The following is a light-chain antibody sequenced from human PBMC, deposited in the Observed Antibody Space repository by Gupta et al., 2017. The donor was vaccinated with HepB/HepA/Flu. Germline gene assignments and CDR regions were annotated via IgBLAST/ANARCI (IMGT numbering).Light chain of an antibody. J-gene: IGLJ2*01. CDR2: HNN. CDR3: ATWDDSLSRPV. V-gene: IGLV1-44*01. CDR1: SSNNGSTT. Sequence: QSVLTQPPSASGTPGQTVTISCSGSSSNNGSTTVNWYQQVPGTAPKLLIYHNNQRPSVVPDRFSGSKSGTSASLAISGLQSEDEADYYCATWDDSLSRPVFGGGTTLTVL.